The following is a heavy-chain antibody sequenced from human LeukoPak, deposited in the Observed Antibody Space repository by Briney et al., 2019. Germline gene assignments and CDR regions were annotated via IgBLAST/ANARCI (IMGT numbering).Heavy chain of an antibody. Sequence: GGSLRLACVASGFTLKNAWMSWVRQAPGKGLEWVGRIRSKTDGGTTDYAAPVKGRFTISRDDSKNTLYLQMNSLKTEDTAVYFCATGTEQQWLSLDYWGQGTLVTVSS. CDR1: GFTLKNAW. J-gene: IGHJ4*02. CDR2: IRSKTDGGTT. CDR3: ATGTEQQWLSLDY. D-gene: IGHD6-19*01. V-gene: IGHV3-15*01.